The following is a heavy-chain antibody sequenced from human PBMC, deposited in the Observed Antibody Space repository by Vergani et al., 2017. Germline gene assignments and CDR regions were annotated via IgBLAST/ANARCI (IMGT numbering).Heavy chain of an antibody. V-gene: IGHV3-72*01. CDR1: GFIFSDHY. D-gene: IGHD1-1*01. CDR2: IRNKANDYTT. Sequence: EVQLVESGGGLVQPGGSLKLSCAASGFIFSDHYMDWVRQAPGKGLEWVGRIRNKANDYTTQYDASVKGRFTISRDDSKSYLYLQMNSLQTEDTALYYCVRVKGSNWNDHLYDIWGQGTLVTVSS. CDR3: VRVKGSNWNDHLYDI. J-gene: IGHJ3*02.